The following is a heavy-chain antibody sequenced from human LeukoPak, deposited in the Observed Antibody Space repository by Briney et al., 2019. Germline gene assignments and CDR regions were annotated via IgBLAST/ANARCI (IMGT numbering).Heavy chain of an antibody. D-gene: IGHD6-19*01. V-gene: IGHV4-59*01. CDR3: ARDRIAVAATGFDP. Sequence: SETLSLTCTVSGGSISSYYWSWIRQPPGKGLEWIGYIYYSGSTNYNPSLKSRVTISVDTSKNQFSLKLSSVTAADTAVYYCARDRIAVAATGFDPWGQGTLVTVSS. CDR1: GGSISSYY. J-gene: IGHJ5*02. CDR2: IYYSGST.